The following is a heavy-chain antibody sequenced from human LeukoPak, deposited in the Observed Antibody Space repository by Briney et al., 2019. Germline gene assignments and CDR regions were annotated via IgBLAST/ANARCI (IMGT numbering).Heavy chain of an antibody. CDR1: GGSINSYY. V-gene: IGHV4-59*01. CDR3: ARARDGHINNWFDP. J-gene: IGHJ5*02. CDR2: IYYSGST. D-gene: IGHD5-24*01. Sequence: SETLSLTCTVSGGSINSYYWSWIRQPPGKGLEWIGYIYYSGSTSYNPSLKSRVTISVDTSKNQFSLKMSSVTAADTAVYYCARARDGHINNWFDPWGQGTLVTVSS.